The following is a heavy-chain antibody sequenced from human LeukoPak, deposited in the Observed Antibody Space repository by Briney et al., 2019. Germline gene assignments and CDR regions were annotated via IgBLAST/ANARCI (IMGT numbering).Heavy chain of an antibody. D-gene: IGHD6-13*01. V-gene: IGHV3-23*01. J-gene: IGHJ5*02. CDR1: GFTFSSYA. CDR3: AKHSSSWYKVGWFDP. CDR2: ISGSGGST. Sequence: GGSLRLSCAASGFTFSSYAMSWVRQAPGKGLEWVSAISGSGGSTYYADSVKGRFTISRDNSKNTLYLQMNSLRAEDTAVYYCAKHSSSWYKVGWFDPWGQGTLVNVSS.